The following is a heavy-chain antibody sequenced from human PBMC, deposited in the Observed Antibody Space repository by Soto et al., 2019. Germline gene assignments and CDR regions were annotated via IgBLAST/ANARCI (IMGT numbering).Heavy chain of an antibody. CDR1: GDFISNYY. CDR3: AKHHRAWLRMEAFDV. V-gene: IGHV4-59*08. CDR2: AYYGGNT. D-gene: IGHD5-12*01. J-gene: IGHJ3*01. Sequence: SETLSLTCTVSGDFISNYYWSWSLQPPGKGLEWIGYAYYGGNTNYNPSLKSRVSLSVDTSKSQFALKLNSVTVADTAVYYCAKHHRAWLRMEAFDVWGPGTMVSV.